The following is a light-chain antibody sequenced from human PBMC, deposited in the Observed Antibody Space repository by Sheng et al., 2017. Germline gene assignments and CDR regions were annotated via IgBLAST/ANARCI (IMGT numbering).Light chain of an antibody. J-gene: IGKJ5*01. CDR1: QGFSNS. CDR2: DAS. V-gene: IGKV1-NL1*01. Sequence: DIQMTQSPSSLSASVGDRVSITCRASQGFSNSLAWYQQKPGKAPKLLLYDASTLESGVPSRFRGSGSGTDYTLTISSLQPEDFATYYCQQFNSYPITFGQGTRLEIK. CDR3: QQFNSYPIT.